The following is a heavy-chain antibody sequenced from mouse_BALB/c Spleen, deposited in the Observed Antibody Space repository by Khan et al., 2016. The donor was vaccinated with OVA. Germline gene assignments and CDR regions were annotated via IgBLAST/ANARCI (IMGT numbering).Heavy chain of an antibody. CDR2: ISYSGVT. CDR1: GYSITSGYA. J-gene: IGHJ2*01. D-gene: IGHD1-1*01. CDR3: ARGNCYGYYLDY. V-gene: IGHV3-2*02. Sequence: EVKLEESGPGLAKPSQSLYLTCTVTGYSITSGYAWNWIRQFPGNKLEWMGYISYSGVTSYTPSLKSRISITRDTSTNQFFLQLNSVTTEDTTTYYCARGNCYGYYLDYWGQGTTLTVSA.